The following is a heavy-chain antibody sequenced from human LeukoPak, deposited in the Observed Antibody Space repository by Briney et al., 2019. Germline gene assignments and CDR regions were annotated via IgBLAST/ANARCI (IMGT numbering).Heavy chain of an antibody. Sequence: GGSLRLSCAASGFTFSSYSMTWVRQAPGKGLEWVSYISSSSSTIYYADSVKGRFTISRDNAKNSLYLQMNSLRAEDTAVYYCASTGGLYGMDVWGQGTTVTVSS. CDR1: GFTFSSYS. CDR2: ISSSSSTI. CDR3: ASTGGLYGMDV. D-gene: IGHD3-10*01. V-gene: IGHV3-48*01. J-gene: IGHJ6*02.